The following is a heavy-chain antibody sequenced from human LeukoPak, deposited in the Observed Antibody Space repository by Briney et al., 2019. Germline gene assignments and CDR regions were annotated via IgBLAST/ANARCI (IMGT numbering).Heavy chain of an antibody. CDR1: GYSFTSHY. Sequence: VASVKVSCKASGYSFTSHYIHWVRQAPGQGLEWMGIINPSRGSTSYVQKFQDRVTVTRDTSTSTVYMDLSSLGSEDTAVYYCARGYSGGFGNWGQGTLVTVSS. V-gene: IGHV1-46*01. D-gene: IGHD6-19*01. CDR2: INPSRGST. J-gene: IGHJ4*02. CDR3: ARGYSGGFGN.